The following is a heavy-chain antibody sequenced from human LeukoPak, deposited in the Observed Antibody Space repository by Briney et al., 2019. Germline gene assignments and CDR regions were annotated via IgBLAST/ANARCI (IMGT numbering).Heavy chain of an antibody. CDR2: INPKSGGT. Sequence: GASVKVSCKAPGYTFTGYYIHWVRQAPGQGLEWMGWINPKSGGTNYTQKFQGGVTMTRDTSISTAYMELNRLRSDDTAVYYCARPRGGYSSSWSDYWGQGTLVTVSS. J-gene: IGHJ4*02. D-gene: IGHD6-13*01. CDR1: GYTFTGYY. V-gene: IGHV1-2*02. CDR3: ARPRGGYSSSWSDY.